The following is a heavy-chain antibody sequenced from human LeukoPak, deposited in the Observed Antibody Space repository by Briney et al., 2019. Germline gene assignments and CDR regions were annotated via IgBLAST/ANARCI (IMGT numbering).Heavy chain of an antibody. D-gene: IGHD2-8*01. CDR2: IKQDGREK. V-gene: IGHV3-7*01. CDR3: ARDCWGIKVMDGFDN. Sequence: PGGSLRLSCAASGFTFSSYYMSWVRQAPGKGLEWVANIKQDGREKKYVDSVKGRFTISRDNAKNSLYLQMNSLRAEDTAVYYCARDCWGIKVMDGFDNWGQGTLVTVSS. CDR1: GFTFSSYY. J-gene: IGHJ4*02.